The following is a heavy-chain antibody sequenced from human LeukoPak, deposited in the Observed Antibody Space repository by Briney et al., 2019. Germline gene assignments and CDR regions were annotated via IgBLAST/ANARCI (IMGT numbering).Heavy chain of an antibody. J-gene: IGHJ1*01. CDR2: INPSVGVT. Sequence: ASVKVSCKASGYTFTGYYIHWIRQAPGHGLEWMGWINPSVGVTNLTQKFQGRVTLTRDTSITTVYMDLSSLRSDDTAVYYCAREFSRIFWSGFFSDWGQGTLVTVSS. CDR1: GYTFTGYY. CDR3: AREFSRIFWSGFFSD. V-gene: IGHV1-2*02. D-gene: IGHD3-3*01.